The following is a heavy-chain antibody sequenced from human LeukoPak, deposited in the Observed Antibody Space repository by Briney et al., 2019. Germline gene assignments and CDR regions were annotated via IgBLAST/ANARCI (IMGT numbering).Heavy chain of an antibody. J-gene: IGHJ6*02. CDR2: ISSSSSTI. CDR1: GFAFSSYS. Sequence: PGGSLRLSCAASGFAFSSYSMNWVRQAPGKGLEWVSYISSSSSTIYYADSVKGRFTISRDNAKNSLYLQMNSLRDEDTAVYYCARPPFTQRGMDVWGQGTTVTVSS. D-gene: IGHD5-24*01. CDR3: ARPPFTQRGMDV. V-gene: IGHV3-48*02.